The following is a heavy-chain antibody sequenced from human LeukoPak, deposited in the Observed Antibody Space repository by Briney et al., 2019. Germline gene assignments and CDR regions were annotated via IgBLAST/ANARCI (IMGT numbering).Heavy chain of an antibody. D-gene: IGHD3-9*01. J-gene: IGHJ4*01. CDR1: GFTFSSYS. Sequence: GGSLRLSCAASGFTFSSYSMNWVRQAPGKGLEWVSSISSSSYIYYADSVKGRFTISRDNAKNSLYLQMNSLRAEDTAVYYCARDPGTYYDILTGYLKDRALDYWGQGTLVTVSS. CDR3: ARDPGTYYDILTGYLKDRALDY. CDR2: ISSSSYI. V-gene: IGHV3-21*01.